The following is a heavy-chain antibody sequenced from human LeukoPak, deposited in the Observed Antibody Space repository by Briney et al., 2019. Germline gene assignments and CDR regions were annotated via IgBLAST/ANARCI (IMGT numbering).Heavy chain of an antibody. CDR2: IYYSGTT. D-gene: IGHD2/OR15-2a*01. CDR1: GGSISISSDY. CDR3: ARRLSTRSYYLDD. Sequence: SETLSLTCTVSGGSISISSDYWGWIRQPPGKGLEWIEDIYYSGTTNYNPSPKSRVTMSVDTSKNQFSLKLDSATAADTAVYYCARRLSTRSYYLDDWGQGTLVTVSS. V-gene: IGHV4-39*01. J-gene: IGHJ4*02.